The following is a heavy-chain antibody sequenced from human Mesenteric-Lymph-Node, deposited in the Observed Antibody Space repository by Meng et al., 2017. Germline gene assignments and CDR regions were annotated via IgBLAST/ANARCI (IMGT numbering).Heavy chain of an antibody. CDR3: AKDIGAAVAGPDY. D-gene: IGHD6-19*01. Sequence: GESLKISCAASGFIFSDYYIDWVRQAPGKGLEWVGRTRNKAKSYSTDYAASVKGRFTISRDDSKNSLYLQMNSLRAEDTALYYCAKDIGAAVAGPDYWGQGTLVTVSS. CDR1: GFIFSDYY. J-gene: IGHJ4*02. CDR2: TRNKAKSYST. V-gene: IGHV3-72*01.